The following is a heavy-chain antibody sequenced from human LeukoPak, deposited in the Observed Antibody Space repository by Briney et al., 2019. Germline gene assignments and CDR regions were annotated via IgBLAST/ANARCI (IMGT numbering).Heavy chain of an antibody. J-gene: IGHJ6*03. Sequence: SETLSLTCSVSGGSISSSSHYWSWIRQPPGKGLEWIGEINHSGSTNYNPSLKSRVTISVDTSKNQFSLKLSSVTAADTAVYYCAGRRYCSSTSCFKDYMDVWGKGTTVTVSS. CDR3: AGRRYCSSTSCFKDYMDV. D-gene: IGHD2-2*01. CDR1: GGSISSSSHY. CDR2: INHSGST. V-gene: IGHV4-39*07.